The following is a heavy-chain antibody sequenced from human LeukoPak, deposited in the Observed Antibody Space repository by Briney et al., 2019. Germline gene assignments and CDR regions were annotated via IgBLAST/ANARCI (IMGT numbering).Heavy chain of an antibody. CDR2: ISGSGGST. CDR1: GFTFSSYA. CDR3: AKAGEYSSSWYRVRWFDP. Sequence: GGSLRLSCAASGFTFSSYAMSWVRQAPGKGLEWVSAISGSGGSTYYADSVKGRFTISRDNSKNTLYLQMNSLRAEDTAVYYCAKAGEYSSSWYRVRWFDPWGQGTLVTVSS. D-gene: IGHD6-13*01. V-gene: IGHV3-23*01. J-gene: IGHJ5*02.